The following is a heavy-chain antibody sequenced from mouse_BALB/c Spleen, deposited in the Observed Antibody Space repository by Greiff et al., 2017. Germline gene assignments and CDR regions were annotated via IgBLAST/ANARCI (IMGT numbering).Heavy chain of an antibody. CDR3: ARSGYDALMDY. CDR1: GYTFSSYW. V-gene: IGHV1-9*01. Sequence: QVQLQQSGAELMKPGASVKISCKATGYTFSSYWIEWVKQSPGHGLEWIGEILPGSGSTNYNEKFKGKATFTADTSSNTAYMQLSSLTSEDSAVYYCARSGYDALMDYWGQGTSVTVSS. D-gene: IGHD2-14*01. CDR2: ILPGSGST. J-gene: IGHJ4*01.